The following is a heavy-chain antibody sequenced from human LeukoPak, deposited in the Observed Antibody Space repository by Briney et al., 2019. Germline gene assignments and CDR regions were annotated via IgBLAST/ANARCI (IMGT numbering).Heavy chain of an antibody. CDR1: GGSISSYY. CDR2: IYYSGST. Sequence: KPSETLSLTCTVSGGSISSYYWSWIRQPPGKGLEWIGYIYYSGSTNYNPSLKSRVTISVDTSKNQFSLKLSSVTAADTAVYYCARKGGWPSYYMDVWGKGTTVTVSS. CDR3: ARKGGWPSYYMDV. V-gene: IGHV4-59*01. J-gene: IGHJ6*03. D-gene: IGHD1-26*01.